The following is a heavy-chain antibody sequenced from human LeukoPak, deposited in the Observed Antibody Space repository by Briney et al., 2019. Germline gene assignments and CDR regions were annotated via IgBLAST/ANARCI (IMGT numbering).Heavy chain of an antibody. J-gene: IGHJ3*02. CDR2: ISSSGSTI. CDR3: ARGMDSSLGDAFDI. CDR1: GFTFSSYE. V-gene: IGHV3-48*03. D-gene: IGHD6-19*01. Sequence: GGSLRLSCAASGFTFSSYEMNWVRQAPGKGLEWVSYISSSGSTIYYADSVKGRFTISRDNAKNSLYLQMNSLRAEDTAVYYCARGMDSSLGDAFDIWGQATMVTVSS.